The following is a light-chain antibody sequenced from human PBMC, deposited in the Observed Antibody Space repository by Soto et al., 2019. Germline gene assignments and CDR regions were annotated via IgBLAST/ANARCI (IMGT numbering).Light chain of an antibody. V-gene: IGLV2-14*01. CDR3: SSYTSSSTLV. CDR2: EVS. CDR1: SSDVGGYNY. Sequence: QSVLTQPASVSGSPGQSITISCTGTSSDVGGYNYVSWYQQHPGKAPKLMIYEVSNRPSGVSNRFSGSKSGNTASLTISGLQAEDEADYYCSSYTSSSTLVFGGGTKVT. J-gene: IGLJ2*01.